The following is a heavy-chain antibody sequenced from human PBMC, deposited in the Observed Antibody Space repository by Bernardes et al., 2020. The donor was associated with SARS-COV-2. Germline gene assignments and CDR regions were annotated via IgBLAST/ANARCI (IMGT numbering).Heavy chain of an antibody. Sequence: SETLSLTCTVSGFSISSSTYYWVWLRQPPGKGLEWIVTIYSSWISYYNPSLQRLVSSSVDASKNQFFLRLSFVTDADTAVYYCAGSYCGIDCYIGGLRYWDYGRDVWGQGTTVTVSS. V-gene: IGHV4-39*01. CDR2: IYSSWIS. CDR1: GFSISSSTYY. D-gene: IGHD2-21*02. CDR3: AGSYCGIDCYIGGLRYWDYGRDV. J-gene: IGHJ6*02.